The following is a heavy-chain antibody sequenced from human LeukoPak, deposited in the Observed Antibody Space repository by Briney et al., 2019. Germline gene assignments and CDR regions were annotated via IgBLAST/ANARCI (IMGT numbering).Heavy chain of an antibody. J-gene: IGHJ4*02. Sequence: SETLSLTCTVSGGSISSYYWSWIRQPPGKGLEWIGYIYYSGSTNYNPSLKSRVTISVDTSKNQFSLKLGSVTAADTAVYYCVRDLGATGDYWGQGTLVTVSS. CDR1: GGSISSYY. V-gene: IGHV4-59*01. CDR3: VRDLGATGDY. CDR2: IYYSGST. D-gene: IGHD1-26*01.